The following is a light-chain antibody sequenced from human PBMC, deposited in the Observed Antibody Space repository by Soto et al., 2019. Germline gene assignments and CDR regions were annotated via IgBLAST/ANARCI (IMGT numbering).Light chain of an antibody. V-gene: IGLV4-69*01. CDR3: QTWGTGIHVV. Sequence: QPVLTQSPSASASLGASVKLTCTLSSGHSSYAIAWHQQQPEKGPRYLMKLVRDGRHTKGDAIPDRFSGSSSGAERYRTNSSLQSEDEADYYGQTWGTGIHVVFGGGTKLTVL. CDR2: LVRDGRH. CDR1: SGHSSYA. J-gene: IGLJ2*01.